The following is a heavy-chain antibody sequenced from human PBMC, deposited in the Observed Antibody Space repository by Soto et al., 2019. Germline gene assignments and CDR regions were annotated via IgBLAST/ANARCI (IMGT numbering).Heavy chain of an antibody. V-gene: IGHV3-30*19. CDR1: RFTFSNYG. Sequence: PGGSLRLSCVASRFTFSNYGMHWVRQAPGKGLEWVAVISYDGSNKHYPDSVKGRFTISRDNSKNTLYLQMNNLRGEDTAVYFCARDMRQYSSRWLGIFDYWGQGALVTVSS. J-gene: IGHJ4*02. CDR2: ISYDGSNK. D-gene: IGHD6-13*01. CDR3: ARDMRQYSSRWLGIFDY.